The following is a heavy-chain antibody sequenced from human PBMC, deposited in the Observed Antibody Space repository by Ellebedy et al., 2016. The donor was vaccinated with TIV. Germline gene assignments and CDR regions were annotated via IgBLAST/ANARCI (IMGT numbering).Heavy chain of an antibody. CDR2: IKSKTDGGTT. CDR3: TTAPDY. CDR1: GFTFSGTA. J-gene: IGHJ4*02. V-gene: IGHV3-15*01. Sequence: PGGFLRLSCAPSGFTFSGTAMPWVRQASGSGLEWVGRIKSKTDGGTTDYAAPVKGRFTISRDDSTNTLYLQMNSLKTEDTAVYYCTTAPDYWGQGTLVTVSS.